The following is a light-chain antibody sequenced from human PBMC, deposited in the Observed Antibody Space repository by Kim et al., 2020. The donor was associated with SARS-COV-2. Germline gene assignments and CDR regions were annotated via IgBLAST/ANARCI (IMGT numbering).Light chain of an antibody. CDR3: QTWDSRAVV. CDR2: QEN. CDR1: KLGDTF. Sequence: SYELTQPPSVSVSPGQTASITCSGDKLGDTFPCWYQQKPGQSPELVIYQENRRPSGIPERFSGSSSGNTATLTISGTQAMDEADYYCQTWDSRAVVFGGG. V-gene: IGLV3-1*01. J-gene: IGLJ2*01.